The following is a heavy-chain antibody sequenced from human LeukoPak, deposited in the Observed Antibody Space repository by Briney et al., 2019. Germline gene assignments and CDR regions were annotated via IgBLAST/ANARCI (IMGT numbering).Heavy chain of an antibody. J-gene: IGHJ4*02. CDR1: GFTFNIYA. CDR3: AAGWLFPLYYFNY. V-gene: IGHV3-23*01. D-gene: IGHD3-22*01. Sequence: GGSLRLSCAASGFTFNIYAMSWVRQAPGKGLEWVSAISGGGRSTYYADSVKGRFTISRDNSNNTLHLRMNSLRVEDTAVYYCAAGWLFPLYYFNYWGQGTPVTVSS. CDR2: ISGGGRST.